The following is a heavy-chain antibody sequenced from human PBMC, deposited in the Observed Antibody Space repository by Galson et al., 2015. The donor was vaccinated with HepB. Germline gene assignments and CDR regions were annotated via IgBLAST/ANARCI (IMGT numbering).Heavy chain of an antibody. J-gene: IGHJ3*02. Sequence: SLRLSCAASGFTFSSYDMHWVRQATGKGLEWVSAIGTAGDTYYPGSVKGRFTISRENAKNSLYLQMNSLRAGDTAVYYCARGTAYYDFCSGYKTSDAFDIWGQGTMVTVSS. V-gene: IGHV3-13*01. D-gene: IGHD3-3*01. CDR2: IGTAGDT. CDR3: ARGTAYYDFCSGYKTSDAFDI. CDR1: GFTFSSYD.